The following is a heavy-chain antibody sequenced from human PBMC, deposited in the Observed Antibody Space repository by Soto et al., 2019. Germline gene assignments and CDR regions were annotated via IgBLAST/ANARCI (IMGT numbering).Heavy chain of an antibody. CDR1: VDTVSSNFAA. Sequence: QTLSLTCAISVDTVSSNFAAWNWIRQSPSRGLEWLGRTYYRSQGYHDYAESGKGRLTSNADTSRNQFSLQLKAVTPEDTAVYYCARALPNYARVTGHGNNGFDLWGQGTKVTVSS. J-gene: IGHJ3*01. V-gene: IGHV6-1*01. CDR2: TYYRSQGYH. D-gene: IGHD2-2*01. CDR3: ARALPNYARVTGHGNNGFDL.